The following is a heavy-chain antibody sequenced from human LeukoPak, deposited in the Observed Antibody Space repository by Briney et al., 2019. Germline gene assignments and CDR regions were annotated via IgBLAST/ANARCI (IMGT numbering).Heavy chain of an antibody. CDR1: GYTLTELS. Sequence: ASVKVSCKVSGYTLTELSMHWVRQAPGKGLEWMGGFDPEDGGTIYAQKFQGRVTMTEDTSTDTAYMELSSLRSEDTAVYYCATVGIASSSPFDYWGQGTLVTVSS. CDR3: ATVGIASSSPFDY. J-gene: IGHJ4*02. V-gene: IGHV1-24*01. CDR2: FDPEDGGT. D-gene: IGHD6-6*01.